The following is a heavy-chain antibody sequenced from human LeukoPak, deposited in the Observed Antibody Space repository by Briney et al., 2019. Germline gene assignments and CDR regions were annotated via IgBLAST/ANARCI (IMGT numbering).Heavy chain of an antibody. D-gene: IGHD2-2*01. V-gene: IGHV3-21*01. CDR2: ISSSSTYI. Sequence: KTGGSLRLSCAASGFTFDSYGMNWVRQAPGKGLEWISSISSSSTYIYYADSVKGRFTISRDNAKNSLYLQMNSLRAEDTAVYYCARDVIGAHDIVVVPAAAPPDYWGQGTLVTVSS. CDR3: ARDVIGAHDIVVVPAAAPPDY. J-gene: IGHJ4*02. CDR1: GFTFDSYG.